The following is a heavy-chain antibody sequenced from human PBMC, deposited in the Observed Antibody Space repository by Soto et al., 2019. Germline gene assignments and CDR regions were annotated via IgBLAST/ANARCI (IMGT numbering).Heavy chain of an antibody. CDR3: ARGVFKRRIVVVPARVAAEVYYMDV. D-gene: IGHD2-2*01. CDR1: GFTFSSYA. V-gene: IGHV3-30-3*01. CDR2: ISYDGSNK. Sequence: GGSLRLSCAASGFTFSSYAMHWVRQAPGKGLEWVAVISYDGSNKYYADSVKGRFTISRDNSKNTLYLQMNSLRAEDTAVYYCARGVFKRRIVVVPARVAAEVYYMDVWGKGTTVTVSS. J-gene: IGHJ6*03.